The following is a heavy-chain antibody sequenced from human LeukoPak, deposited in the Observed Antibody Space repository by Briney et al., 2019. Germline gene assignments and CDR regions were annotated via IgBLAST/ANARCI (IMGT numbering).Heavy chain of an antibody. V-gene: IGHV4-59*01. Sequence: SETLSLTCTVSGGSISSYYWSWVRQPPGKGLEWIGYIYYSGSTNHNPSLKSRVTISVDTSKNQFSLKLSSVTAADTAVYYCARRIAAAGTFDYWGQGTLVTVSS. CDR3: ARRIAAAGTFDY. CDR1: GGSISSYY. CDR2: IYYSGST. J-gene: IGHJ4*02. D-gene: IGHD6-13*01.